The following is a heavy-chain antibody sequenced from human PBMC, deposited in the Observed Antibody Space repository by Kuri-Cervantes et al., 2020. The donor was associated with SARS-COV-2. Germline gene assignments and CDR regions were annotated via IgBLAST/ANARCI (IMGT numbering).Heavy chain of an antibody. CDR1: GFTFSSYA. Sequence: GESLKISCAASGFTFSSYAMSWVRQAPGKGLEWVSAISGSGGSTYYADSVKGRFTISRDNSKNTLYLQMNSLRAEDTAVYYCARDPLYYDILTGYYYYYGMDVWGQGTTVTVSS. CDR2: ISGSGGST. V-gene: IGHV3-23*01. D-gene: IGHD3-9*01. CDR3: ARDPLYYDILTGYYYYYGMDV. J-gene: IGHJ6*02.